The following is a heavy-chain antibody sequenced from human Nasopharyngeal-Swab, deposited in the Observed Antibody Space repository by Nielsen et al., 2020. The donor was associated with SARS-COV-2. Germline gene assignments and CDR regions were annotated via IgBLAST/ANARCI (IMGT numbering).Heavy chain of an antibody. J-gene: IGHJ4*02. Sequence: SETLSLTCTVSGGSISSSSYYWGWIRQPPGKGLEWIGSIYYSGSTYYNPSLKSRVTISVDTSKNQFSLKLSSVTAADTAVYYCARGPLTNYDSSGYYCDYWGQGTLVTVSS. V-gene: IGHV4-39*01. CDR3: ARGPLTNYDSSGYYCDY. CDR1: GGSISSSSYY. CDR2: IYYSGST. D-gene: IGHD3-22*01.